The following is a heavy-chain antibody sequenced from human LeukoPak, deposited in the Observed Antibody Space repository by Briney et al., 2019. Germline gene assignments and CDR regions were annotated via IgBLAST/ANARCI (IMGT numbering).Heavy chain of an antibody. D-gene: IGHD4-17*01. CDR2: IYYSGST. Sequence: LETLSLTCTVSGGSISSYYWSWIRQPPGKGLEWIGHIYYSGSTNYNPSLKSRVTISVDTSKNQFSLKLSSVTAADTAVYYCARGAMTTVSPWGQGTLVTVSS. J-gene: IGHJ5*02. CDR1: GGSISSYY. CDR3: ARGAMTTVSP. V-gene: IGHV4-59*01.